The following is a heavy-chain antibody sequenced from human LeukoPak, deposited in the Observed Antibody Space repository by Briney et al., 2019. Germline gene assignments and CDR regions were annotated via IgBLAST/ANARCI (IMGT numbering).Heavy chain of an antibody. J-gene: IGHJ4*02. D-gene: IGHD5-18*01. V-gene: IGHV5-51*01. CDR1: GNSFSNYW. CDR3: ARHKRSTAMEY. Sequence: GESLKISCKGSGNSFSNYWIGWVRQMPGKGLEWMGIIYPGDSDTRYSPSFQGHVTISAHKFTSTAYLQWTSLKASDTAMYYCARHKRSTAMEYWGQGTLVTVSS. CDR2: IYPGDSDT.